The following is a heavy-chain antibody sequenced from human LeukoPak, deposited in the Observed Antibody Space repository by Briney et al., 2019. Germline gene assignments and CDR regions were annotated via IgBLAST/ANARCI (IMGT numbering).Heavy chain of an antibody. CDR1: GYTFTSYY. D-gene: IGHD3-16*01. V-gene: IGHV1-2*02. Sequence: GASVKVSCKASGYTFTSYYMHWVRQAPGQGLEWMGWINPNSGGTNYAQKFQGRVTMTRDTSISTAYMELSRLRSDDTAVYYCARDGGGKNYYYYMDVWGKGTTVTVSS. CDR2: INPNSGGT. CDR3: ARDGGGKNYYYYMDV. J-gene: IGHJ6*03.